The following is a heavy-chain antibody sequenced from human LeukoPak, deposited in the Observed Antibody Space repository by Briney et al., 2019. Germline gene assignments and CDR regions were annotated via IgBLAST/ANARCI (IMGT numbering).Heavy chain of an antibody. V-gene: IGHV4-30-2*01. CDR2: IYQSGST. D-gene: IGHD2-2*01. CDR3: ARVPLLSGGYYYYGMDV. Sequence: SETLSLTCTVSGVSISNGGYSWSWIRQPPGKGLEWIGYIYQSGSTYYNPSLKSRVTISVDRSKNQFSLKLSSVTAADTAMYYCARVPLLSGGYYYYGMDVWGQGTTVTVSS. CDR1: GVSISNGGYS. J-gene: IGHJ6*02.